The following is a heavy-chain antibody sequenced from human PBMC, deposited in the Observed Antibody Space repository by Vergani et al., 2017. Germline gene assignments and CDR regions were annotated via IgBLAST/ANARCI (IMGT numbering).Heavy chain of an antibody. CDR1: GFTFSAYS. CDR2: IGVSDNSI. D-gene: IGHD4-11*01. J-gene: IGHJ4*02. V-gene: IGHV3-48*01. Sequence: DVRLVESGGGVVQPGGSLRLSCAASGFTFSAYSMNWVRQTPGKGLEWISYIGVSDNSIYYADSVMGRFAISRDNARNLLLLQMNSLRADDSALYFCVRDPDYSTFDSWGRGTLVTVS. CDR3: VRDPDYSTFDS.